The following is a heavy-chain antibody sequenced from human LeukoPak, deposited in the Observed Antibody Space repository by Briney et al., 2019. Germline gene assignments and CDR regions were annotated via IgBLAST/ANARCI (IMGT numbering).Heavy chain of an antibody. Sequence: GRSLRLSCAASGFTLDDYAMHWVRQAPGKGLEWVSGISWNSGSIGYADSVKGRFTISRDNAKNSLYLQMNSLRAEDTALYYCAKGSVGVVPAAIGYWGQGTLVTVSS. CDR3: AKGSVGVVPAAIGY. V-gene: IGHV3-9*01. J-gene: IGHJ4*02. CDR2: ISWNSGSI. CDR1: GFTLDDYA. D-gene: IGHD2-2*01.